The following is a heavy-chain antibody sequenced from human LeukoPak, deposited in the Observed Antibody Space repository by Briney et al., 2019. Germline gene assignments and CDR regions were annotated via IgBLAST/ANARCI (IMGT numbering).Heavy chain of an antibody. J-gene: IGHJ3*02. Sequence: GGSLRLSCAASGFTFTGYTINWVRQAPGKGLEWVSCISSSTTDIYYADSVKGRFTISRDNAKNSLYLQVNSLRAEDTAVYYCGRHIYPWKYADGFDIWGQGTMVTVSS. CDR1: GFTFTGYT. D-gene: IGHD1-7*01. CDR3: GRHIYPWKYADGFDI. V-gene: IGHV3-21*01. CDR2: ISSSTTDI.